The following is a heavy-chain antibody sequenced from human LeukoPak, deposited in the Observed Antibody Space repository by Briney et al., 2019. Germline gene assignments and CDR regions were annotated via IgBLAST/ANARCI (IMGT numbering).Heavy chain of an antibody. CDR3: AKDRSSNDY. CDR2: ISAYNGNT. V-gene: IGHV1-18*01. CDR1: GYTFTSYG. Sequence: GASVKVSCKGSGYTFTSYGISWVRQAPGQGLEWMGWISAYNGNTNYAQKLQDRVTMTTDTSTSTAYMELKSLRSDDTAVYYCAKDRSSNDYWGQGTLVTVSS. J-gene: IGHJ4*02.